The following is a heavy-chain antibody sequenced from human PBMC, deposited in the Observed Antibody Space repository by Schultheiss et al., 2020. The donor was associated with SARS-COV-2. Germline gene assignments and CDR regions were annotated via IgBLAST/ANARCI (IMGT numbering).Heavy chain of an antibody. CDR3: ARGGTNLNY. D-gene: IGHD1-14*01. J-gene: IGHJ4*02. CDR2: IYYGGNT. Sequence: GSLRLSCTVSGGSISSYYWSWIRQPPGKGLEWIGNIYYGGNTYYNPSLKSRVTISVDTSKNQFSLKVSSVTAADTAVYYCARGGTNLNYWGQGTLVTVSS. V-gene: IGHV4-59*12. CDR1: GGSISSYY.